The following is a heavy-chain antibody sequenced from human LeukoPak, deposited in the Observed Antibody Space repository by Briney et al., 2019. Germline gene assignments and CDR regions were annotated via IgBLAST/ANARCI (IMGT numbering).Heavy chain of an antibody. D-gene: IGHD2-15*01. CDR2: IYYSGNN. Sequence: SETLSLTCTVSRGSIVSSAYYWGWIREPPGKGLERLSSIYYSGNNCYNPSLKSRVTISLDTSQNQFSLKLSSVAAADTAVYYCARHICSGGSCPDYFDIWGQGTLVTVAS. J-gene: IGHJ4*02. V-gene: IGHV4-39*01. CDR3: ARHICSGGSCPDYFDI. CDR1: RGSIVSSAYY.